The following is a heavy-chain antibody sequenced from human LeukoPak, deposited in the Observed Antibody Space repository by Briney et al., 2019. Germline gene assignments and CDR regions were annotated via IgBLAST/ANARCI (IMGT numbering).Heavy chain of an antibody. Sequence: PGGSLRLSCAASGFTFSSYAMSWVRQAPGEGLEWVSGISGSGGTTYYADSVKGRFTISRDNSKNTLYLQMNSLRAEDTAVYYCAKFRGDSSGYYLVDYWGQGTLVTVSS. J-gene: IGHJ4*02. CDR1: GFTFSSYA. V-gene: IGHV3-23*01. CDR2: ISGSGGTT. D-gene: IGHD3-22*01. CDR3: AKFRGDSSGYYLVDY.